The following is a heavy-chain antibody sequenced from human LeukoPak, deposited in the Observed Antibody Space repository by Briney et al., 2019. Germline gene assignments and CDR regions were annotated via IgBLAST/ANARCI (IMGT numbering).Heavy chain of an antibody. CDR1: AINVTTNY. Sequence: HAGGSPRLSCAASAINVTTNYMTWIRQAPGKGLEWVSLIYGDNAAYYAESVRGRFIISRDSLKNTLFLQMNSLRAEDTAVYYCVSSTGQQFIPYDYWGHGAHVTVSS. CDR3: VSSTGQQFIPYDY. CDR2: IYGDNAA. V-gene: IGHV3-66*02. D-gene: IGHD6-13*01. J-gene: IGHJ4*01.